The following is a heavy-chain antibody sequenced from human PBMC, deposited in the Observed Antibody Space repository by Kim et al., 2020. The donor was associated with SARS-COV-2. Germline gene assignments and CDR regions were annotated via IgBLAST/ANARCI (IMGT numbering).Heavy chain of an antibody. V-gene: IGHV1-46*01. CDR3: ARDLHVLPAGMDV. Sequence: YAQKYQGGVTMTRDTSTSTVYMELSSLRSEDTAVYYCARDLHVLPAGMDVWGQGTTVTVSS. J-gene: IGHJ6*02. D-gene: IGHD2-15*01.